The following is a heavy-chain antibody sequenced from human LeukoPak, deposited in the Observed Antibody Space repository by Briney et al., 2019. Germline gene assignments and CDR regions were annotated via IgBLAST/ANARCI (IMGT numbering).Heavy chain of an antibody. CDR1: GFTFSTDS. Sequence: GGALRLSCAASGFTFSTDSMNWVPQAPGKGLEWVSYISSGIRFIYYADSLKGRFTIYRDDDENSLYLQMNDLGAEDTAVYYCARARPIDYWGQGALVTVSS. V-gene: IGHV3-21*01. CDR2: ISSGIRFI. D-gene: IGHD6-6*01. J-gene: IGHJ4*02. CDR3: ARARPIDY.